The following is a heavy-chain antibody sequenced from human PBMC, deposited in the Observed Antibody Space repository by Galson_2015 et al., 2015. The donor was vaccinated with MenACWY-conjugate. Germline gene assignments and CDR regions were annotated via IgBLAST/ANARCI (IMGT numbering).Heavy chain of an antibody. CDR1: VFSFSSTW. Sequence: SLRLSCAASVFSFSSTWMSWVRQAPGKGLEWVGRIKSKTEGETTDYAAPVKGRFSISRDDSKNTLYLQMDSLKTGDTAVYYCTTVKAQWVGSREDAVDFWGQGTVVTVSS. CDR3: TTVKAQWVGSREDAVDF. D-gene: IGHD2-15*01. J-gene: IGHJ3*01. V-gene: IGHV3-15*01. CDR2: IKSKTEGETT.